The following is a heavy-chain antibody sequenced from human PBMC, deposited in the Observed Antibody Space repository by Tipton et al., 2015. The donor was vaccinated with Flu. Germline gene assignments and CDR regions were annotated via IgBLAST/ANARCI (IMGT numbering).Heavy chain of an antibody. CDR1: GGSMSSGDFY. CDR3: ARGLTYFYETSGLDY. J-gene: IGHJ4*02. CDR2: FYSSENI. Sequence: TLSLTCTMSGGSMSSGDFYWSWIRQTPGKGLEWIGYFYSSENIFYNPSLKSRLILSGDTSKNQFSLKLSSVTAADTAVYYCARGLTYFYETSGLDYWGQGILVTVSS. D-gene: IGHD3-22*01. V-gene: IGHV4-30-4*01.